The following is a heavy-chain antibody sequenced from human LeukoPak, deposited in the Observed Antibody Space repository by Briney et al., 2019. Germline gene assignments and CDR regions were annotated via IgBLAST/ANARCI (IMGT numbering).Heavy chain of an antibody. J-gene: IGHJ3*02. CDR2: MNPNSGNT. Sequence: GASVKVSCKASGYTFTSYDINWVGQAAGQGLEWMGWMNPNSGNTGYAQKFQGRVTITRNTSISTAYMELSSLRSEDTAVYYCARGVGYCSSTSCYDAFDIWGQGTMVTVSS. D-gene: IGHD2-2*01. CDR1: GYTFTSYD. V-gene: IGHV1-8*03. CDR3: ARGVGYCSSTSCYDAFDI.